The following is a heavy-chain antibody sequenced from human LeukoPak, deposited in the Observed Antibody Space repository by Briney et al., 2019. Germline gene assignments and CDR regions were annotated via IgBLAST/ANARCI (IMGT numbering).Heavy chain of an antibody. D-gene: IGHD6-19*01. Sequence: KSSETLSLTCTVSGGSISSGGYYWSWIRQHPGKGLEWIGYIYYSGSTYYNPSLKSRVTISVDTSKNQFSLKLSSVTAADTAVYYCARDSDYYGMDVWGQGTTVTVSS. CDR3: ARDSDYYGMDV. CDR1: GGSISSGGYY. CDR2: IYYSGST. J-gene: IGHJ6*02. V-gene: IGHV4-31*03.